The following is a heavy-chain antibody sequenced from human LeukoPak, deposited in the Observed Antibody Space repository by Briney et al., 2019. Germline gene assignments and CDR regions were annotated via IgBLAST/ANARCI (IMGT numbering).Heavy chain of an antibody. CDR3: ARGPRVYYDFWSGHNWFDP. D-gene: IGHD3-3*01. J-gene: IGHJ5*02. CDR2: INTNTGNP. CDR1: GYTFTSYA. V-gene: IGHV7-4-1*02. Sequence: GASVKVSCKASGYTFTSYAMNWVRQAPGQGLEWMGWINTNTGNPTYAQGFTGRFVFSLDTSVSTAYLQISSLKAEDTAVYYCARGPRVYYDFWSGHNWFDPWGQGTLVTVSS.